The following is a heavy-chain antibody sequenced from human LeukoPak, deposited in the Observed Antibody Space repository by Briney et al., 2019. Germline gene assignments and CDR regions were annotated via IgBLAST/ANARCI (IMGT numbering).Heavy chain of an antibody. J-gene: IGHJ4*02. CDR2: VYYSGGP. CDR3: AREKMETAQWGGSDYFDS. V-gene: IGHV4-59*02. Sequence: SSETLSLTCSVSGYSVTTHYWSWIRQPPGKGLEWIGYVYYSGGPNYNPSLISRLTMSLDASKNQFSLRLRSVTAADTAIYFCAREKMETAQWGGSDYFDSWGQGTLVTVSS. CDR1: GYSVTTHY. D-gene: IGHD2-21*02.